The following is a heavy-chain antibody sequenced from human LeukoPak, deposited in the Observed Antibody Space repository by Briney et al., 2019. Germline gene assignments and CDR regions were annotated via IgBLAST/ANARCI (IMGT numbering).Heavy chain of an antibody. Sequence: PSETLSLTCTVSGGSVSSGSYYWSWIRQPPGKGLEWIGYIYYSGSTNYNPSLKSRVTISVDTSKNQFSLKLSSVTAADTAVYYCARRSSGPDYWGQGTLVTVSS. D-gene: IGHD6-19*01. CDR2: IYYSGST. V-gene: IGHV4-61*01. CDR3: ARRSSGPDY. CDR1: GGSVSSGSYY. J-gene: IGHJ4*02.